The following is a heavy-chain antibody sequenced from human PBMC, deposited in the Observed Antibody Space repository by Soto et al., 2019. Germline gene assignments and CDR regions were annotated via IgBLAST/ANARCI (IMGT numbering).Heavy chain of an antibody. CDR1: GGTISSFG. CDR2: IVPIDGST. D-gene: IGHD3-3*01. Sequence: QVQLVQSGAEVKKPGSSVKVSCTTSGGTISSFGMNWVRQAPGQGLEWMGGIVPIDGSTKYAEKFQGRVTLTADASTSTVHMDLSSLRSEDTAVYYCARSFTKSRRGGVAFDYWGQGTLLTVSP. CDR3: ARSFTKSRRGGVAFDY. V-gene: IGHV1-69*01. J-gene: IGHJ4*02.